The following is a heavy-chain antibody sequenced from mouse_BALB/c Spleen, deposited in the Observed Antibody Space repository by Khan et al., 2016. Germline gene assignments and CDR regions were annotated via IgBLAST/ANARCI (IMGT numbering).Heavy chain of an antibody. CDR2: ISDDGSN. D-gene: IGHD2-4*01. Sequence: EVQLQESGPGLVKPSQSLSLTCSVTGYSITSGYYWNWIRQFPGNNLEWMGYISDDGSNNYNPSLKNRISIDRETSKNQFLLKLNSVTTEETATYYCARLRRVYALDYWGPGPSVTVSS. J-gene: IGHJ4*01. V-gene: IGHV3-6*02. CDR3: ARLRRVYALDY. CDR1: GYSITSGYY.